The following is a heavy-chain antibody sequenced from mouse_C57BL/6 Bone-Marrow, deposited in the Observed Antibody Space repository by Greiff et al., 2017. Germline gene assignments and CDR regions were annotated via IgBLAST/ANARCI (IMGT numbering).Heavy chain of an antibody. CDR2: IDPENGDT. D-gene: IGHD6-1*02. J-gene: IGHJ4*01. Sequence: EVQLQQSGAELVRPGASVKLSCTASGFNIKDDYMHWVKQRPEQGLEWIGWIDPENGDTEYASKFQGKATITADTSSNTAYLQLSSLTSEDTAVXYCTTRQLDHFYAMDCWGQGTSVTVSS. V-gene: IGHV14-4*01. CDR1: GFNIKDDY. CDR3: TTRQLDHFYAMDC.